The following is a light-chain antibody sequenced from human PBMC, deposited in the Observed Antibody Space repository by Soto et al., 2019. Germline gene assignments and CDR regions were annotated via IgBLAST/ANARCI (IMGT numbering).Light chain of an antibody. V-gene: IGLV1-40*01. CDR2: GNS. Sequence: QSVLTQPPSASGTPGQRVTISCSGRSSNIGGNPVNWYQQLPGTAPKLLIYGNSNRPSGVPDRFSGSKSGTSASLAITGLQAEDEADYYCQSYDSSLSGVVFGGGTKVTVL. CDR1: SSNIGGNP. CDR3: QSYDSSLSGVV. J-gene: IGLJ2*01.